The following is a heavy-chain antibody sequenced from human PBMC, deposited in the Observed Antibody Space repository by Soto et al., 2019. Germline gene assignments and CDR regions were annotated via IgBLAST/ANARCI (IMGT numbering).Heavy chain of an antibody. CDR2: VDPRSGAT. D-gene: IGHD4-17*01. Sequence: ASVKVSCKPFGSTFTAYYIHWVRHAPGQGLECVGLVDPRSGATNYAQRFQGRVVMTRDMSAPTVYMRLSELTSDATASHYRATHEYGAYAFWGQGTLVT. CDR3: ATHEYGAYAF. V-gene: IGHV1-2*02. J-gene: IGHJ4*01. CDR1: GSTFTAYY.